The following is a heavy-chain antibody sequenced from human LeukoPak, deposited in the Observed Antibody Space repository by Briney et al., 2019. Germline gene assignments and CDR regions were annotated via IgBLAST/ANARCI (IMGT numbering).Heavy chain of an antibody. CDR1: GFAFSYYA. V-gene: IGHV3-23*01. J-gene: IGHJ4*02. Sequence: GGSLRLSCAASGFAFSYYAMSWVRQAPGKGLEWVSVITDSGDTTYYADSVRGRFTISRDNSKNTLYLQMNSLRAEDTAVYYCATVKRDTYGIFDYWGQGTLVTVSS. D-gene: IGHD5-18*01. CDR2: ITDSGDTT. CDR3: ATVKRDTYGIFDY.